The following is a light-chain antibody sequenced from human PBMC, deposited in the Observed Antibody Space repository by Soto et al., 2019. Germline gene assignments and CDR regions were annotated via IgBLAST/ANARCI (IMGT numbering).Light chain of an antibody. Sequence: DIQMTQSPSILSASAGDRVTITCRASQGISSWLAWYQQKPGKAPNLLIHKASHLESGVPSRFSGSGSGTEFTLTISSLQPGDFATYYCQHYNTYPWTFGQGTKVDIK. J-gene: IGKJ1*01. V-gene: IGKV1-5*03. CDR3: QHYNTYPWT. CDR2: KAS. CDR1: QGISSW.